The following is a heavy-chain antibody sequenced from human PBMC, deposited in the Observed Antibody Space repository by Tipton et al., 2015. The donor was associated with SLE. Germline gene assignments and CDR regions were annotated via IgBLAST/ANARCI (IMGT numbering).Heavy chain of an antibody. CDR3: ASVWGSSYGVIDD. CDR2: IYSSGIS. D-gene: IGHD5-18*01. V-gene: IGHV4-39*02. Sequence: TLSLTCSVSGGSISSGSYNWGWIRQPPGKGLEWIGSIYSSGISYHNPSLRSRVTISVDTSKNHLSLILNSVTAADTAVYYCASVWGSSYGVIDDWGQGTLVTVSS. CDR1: GGSISSGSYN. J-gene: IGHJ4*02.